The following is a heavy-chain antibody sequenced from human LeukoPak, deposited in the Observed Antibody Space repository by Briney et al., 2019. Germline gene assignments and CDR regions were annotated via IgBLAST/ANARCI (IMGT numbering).Heavy chain of an antibody. V-gene: IGHV4-59*01. CDR3: ARDQGTGVNWFDP. CDR1: GGSISSYY. J-gene: IGHJ5*02. Sequence: SETLSLTCTVSGGSISSYYWSWIRQPPGKGLEWVGYIYYSGSTNYNPSLKSRVTISVDTSKNQFSLGLSSVTAADTAVYYCARDQGTGVNWFDPWGQGTLVTVSS. CDR2: IYYSGST. D-gene: IGHD3-10*01.